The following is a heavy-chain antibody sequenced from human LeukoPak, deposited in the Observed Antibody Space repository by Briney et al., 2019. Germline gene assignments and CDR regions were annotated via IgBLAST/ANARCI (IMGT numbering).Heavy chain of an antibody. J-gene: IGHJ4*02. D-gene: IGHD5-18*01. CDR2: INHSGST. CDR1: GGSISSGDYY. Sequence: SETLSLTCTVSGGSISSGDYYWSWIRQPPGKGLEWIGEINHSGSTNYNPSLKSRVTISVDTSKNQFSLKLSSVTAADTAVYYCARNNQWIQPFDYWGQGTLVTVSS. V-gene: IGHV4-39*07. CDR3: ARNNQWIQPFDY.